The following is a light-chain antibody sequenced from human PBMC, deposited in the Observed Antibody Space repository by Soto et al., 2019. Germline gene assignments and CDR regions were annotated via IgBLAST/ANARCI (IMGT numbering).Light chain of an antibody. CDR3: CSYAGSSTPDVV. V-gene: IGLV2-23*01. Sequence: QSALTQPASVSGSPGQSITISCTGTSSDVGSYNLVSWYQQHPGKAPKLMIYEGSKRPSGVSNRFSGSKSGNTASLTISGLQAEDEADYYCCSYAGSSTPDVVFVGGTKLTVL. CDR2: EGS. CDR1: SSDVGSYNL. J-gene: IGLJ2*01.